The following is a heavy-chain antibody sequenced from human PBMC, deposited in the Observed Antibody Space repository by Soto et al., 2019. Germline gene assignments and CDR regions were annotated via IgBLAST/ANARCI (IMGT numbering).Heavy chain of an antibody. J-gene: IGHJ6*02. CDR1: GFTFSSYA. Sequence: GGSLRLSCAASGFTFSSYAMHWVRQAPGKGLEWVAVISYDGSNKYYADSVKGRFTISRDNSKNTLYLQMNSLRAEDTAVYYCARDGCSSTSCLAYYYYYGMDVRGQRTTVTGSS. CDR2: ISYDGSNK. V-gene: IGHV3-30-3*01. D-gene: IGHD2-2*01. CDR3: ARDGCSSTSCLAYYYYYGMDV.